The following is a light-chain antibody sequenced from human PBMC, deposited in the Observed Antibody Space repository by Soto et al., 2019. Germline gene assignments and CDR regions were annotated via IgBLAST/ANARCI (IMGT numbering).Light chain of an antibody. Sequence: EIVLTQSPATLAAFPGDRVTLSGRASQALNTRLAGYQHKPGQAPRLLIYLTSNRAAGVPARFSAWGSETDFTLTISDVEPEDFAVYYCHQRQSLPRTFSQGTKVYSK. CDR2: LTS. CDR3: HQRQSLPRT. CDR1: QALNTR. J-gene: IGKJ1*01. V-gene: IGKV3-11*01.